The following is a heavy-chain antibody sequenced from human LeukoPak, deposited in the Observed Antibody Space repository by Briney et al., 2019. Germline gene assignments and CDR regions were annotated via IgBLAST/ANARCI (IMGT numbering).Heavy chain of an antibody. J-gene: IGHJ6*02. D-gene: IGHD3-3*01. Sequence: ETLSLTCTVSGGSISSYYWSWIRQPPGKGLEWVSVIYSGGSTYYADSVKGRFTISRDNSKNTLYLQMNSLRAEDTAVYYCARRSITIFGVVLDNYGMDVWGQGTTVTVSS. V-gene: IGHV3-66*01. CDR1: GGSISSYY. CDR3: ARRSITIFGVVLDNYGMDV. CDR2: IYSGGST.